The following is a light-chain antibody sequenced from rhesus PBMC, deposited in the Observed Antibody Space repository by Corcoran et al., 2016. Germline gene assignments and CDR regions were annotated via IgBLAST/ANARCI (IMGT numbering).Light chain of an antibody. CDR1: QGISNY. CDR3: QQHNSYPRT. J-gene: IGKJ1*01. CDR2: YAA. Sequence: DIQMTQSPSSLSASVGDTVTITCRASQGISNYLAWYQQKAGKAPKPLIYYAANLESGVPARLSGNGSGTDFTRTISSLQPEDFATYYCQQHNSYPRTFGQGTKVEIK. V-gene: IGKV1S14*01.